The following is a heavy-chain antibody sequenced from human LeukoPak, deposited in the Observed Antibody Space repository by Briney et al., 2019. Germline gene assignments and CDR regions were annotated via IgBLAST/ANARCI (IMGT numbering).Heavy chain of an antibody. CDR1: GFTFSSYA. CDR2: IKKDGSEQ. J-gene: IGHJ4*02. D-gene: IGHD5-24*01. CDR3: ARDLGWLQSDY. Sequence: GGSLRLSCAASGFTFSSYAMSWVRQAPGKGLEWVATIKKDGSEQYYVDSMKGRLTISRDNAKNSVYLQIHNLRAEDTAVYYCARDLGWLQSDYWGQGTLVTVSS. V-gene: IGHV3-7*01.